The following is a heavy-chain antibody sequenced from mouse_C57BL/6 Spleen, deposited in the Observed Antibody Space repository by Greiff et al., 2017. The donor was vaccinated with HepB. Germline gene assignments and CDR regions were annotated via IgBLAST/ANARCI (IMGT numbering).Heavy chain of an antibody. V-gene: IGHV14-2*01. J-gene: IGHJ1*03. Sequence: VQLQQSGAELVKPGASVKLSCTASGFNIKDYYMHWVKQRTEQGLEWIGRIDPEDGETKYAPKFQGKATITADTPSNTAYLQLSSLSSEHTALYYCARTLFATAVASRYFDVWGTGTTVTVSS. CDR3: ARTLFATAVASRYFDV. CDR1: GFNIKDYY. D-gene: IGHD3-3*01. CDR2: IDPEDGET.